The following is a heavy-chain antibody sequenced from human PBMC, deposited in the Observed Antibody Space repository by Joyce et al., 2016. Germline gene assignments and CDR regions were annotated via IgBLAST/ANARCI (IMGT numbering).Heavy chain of an antibody. CDR2: ISSVSTSI. CDR3: ARGGIVYDYSMDL. D-gene: IGHD3-22*01. Sequence: EVQLVESGGGLVKPGGSRRIYCAASGFTCSTSSMSWFRRAPGKGLEWVAAISSVSTSIFYADSVKGRFTVSRDNAKNSLYRQMNSLRAEDTAVFFCARGGIVYDYSMDLWGQGTTVTVTS. J-gene: IGHJ6*02. CDR1: GFTCSTSS. V-gene: IGHV3-21*02.